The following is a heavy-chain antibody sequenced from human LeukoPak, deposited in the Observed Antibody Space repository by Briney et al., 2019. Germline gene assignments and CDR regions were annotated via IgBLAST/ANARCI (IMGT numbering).Heavy chain of an antibody. CDR3: AICIGGSTWFSWFDP. V-gene: IGHV4-39*07. D-gene: IGHD6-13*01. Sequence: SETLSLTCTVSGDPGSSANYYWSWIRQSPGKGLEWIGRISYTGSPYYNPSLKSRVTISIDKPNHQFSLKVTSVTAADTAVYYCAICIGGSTWFSWFDPWGQGTLVTVSS. J-gene: IGHJ5*02. CDR1: GDPGSSANYY. CDR2: ISYTGSP.